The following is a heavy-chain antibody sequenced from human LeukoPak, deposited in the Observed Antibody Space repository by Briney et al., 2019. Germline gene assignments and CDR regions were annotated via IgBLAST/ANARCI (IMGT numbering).Heavy chain of an antibody. Sequence: RPSETLSLTCTVSGASISSYYWSWIRQPPGQGLEWIGYIYYSGNINYNPSPKSRVSISVDTSKNQFSLKLSSVTAADTAVYYCARGAYCGGDCYSYPHDAFDIWGQGTMVTVSS. CDR3: ARGAYCGGDCYSYPHDAFDI. J-gene: IGHJ3*02. CDR1: GASISSYY. V-gene: IGHV4-59*01. D-gene: IGHD2-21*02. CDR2: IYYSGNI.